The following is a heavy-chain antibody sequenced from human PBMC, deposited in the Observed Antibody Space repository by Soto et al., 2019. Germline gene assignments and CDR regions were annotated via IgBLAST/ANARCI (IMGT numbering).Heavy chain of an antibody. CDR3: ARVPDTTWIKIWFDGRDV. CDR2: IIPMFGTA. D-gene: IGHD5-18*01. V-gene: IGHV1-69*13. Sequence: SVKVSCKASGGPFSSYAINWVRQAPGQGLEWVGGIIPMFGTANYGQKFQGRVTITADESTSTVYMELSSLTSEDTAVYYCARVPDTTWIKIWFDGRDVWGQGTAVTVSS. J-gene: IGHJ6*02. CDR1: GGPFSSYA.